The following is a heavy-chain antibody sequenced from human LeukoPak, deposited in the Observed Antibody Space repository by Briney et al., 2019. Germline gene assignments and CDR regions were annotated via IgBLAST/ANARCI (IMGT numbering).Heavy chain of an antibody. J-gene: IGHJ3*02. CDR2: ISYSGTT. Sequence: PSETLSLTCTVSGGSINSYYWSWIRQSPGRGLEWIGYISYSGTTNYNPSLKSRVTMSVDTSKNRFSLKLSSVTAADTALYYCARGSVSYYDRGAFDIWGQGTRVTMSS. CDR3: ARGSVSYYDRGAFDI. V-gene: IGHV4-59*01. CDR1: GGSINSYY. D-gene: IGHD1-26*01.